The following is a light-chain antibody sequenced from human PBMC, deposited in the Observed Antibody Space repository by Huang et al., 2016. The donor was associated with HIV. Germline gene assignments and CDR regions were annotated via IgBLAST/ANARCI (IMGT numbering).Light chain of an antibody. J-gene: IGKJ1*01. Sequence: DIQMTQSPSTLSASVGDRVTITCRASQTITNWFAWYQQKPGKAPKLLIYKASTLETGVPARFSGRGSGTEFTLTINSMQPDDFATYYCQQYSSWRTFGQGTKVE. CDR3: QQYSSWRT. V-gene: IGKV1-5*03. CDR1: QTITNW. CDR2: KAS.